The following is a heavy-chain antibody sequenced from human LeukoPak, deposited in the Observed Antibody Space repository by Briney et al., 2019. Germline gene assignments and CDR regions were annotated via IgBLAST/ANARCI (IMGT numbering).Heavy chain of an antibody. V-gene: IGHV3-48*03. CDR3: ARAGYYYDSSGPSHYYYYFMDV. D-gene: IGHD3-22*01. J-gene: IGHJ6*03. CDR2: ISSRGSTI. CDR1: GFTFSTYE. Sequence: PGGSLRLSCAASGFTFSTYEMNWVRQAPGKGLEWVSYISSRGSTIYYADSVKGRFTTSRDTAKNSLYLQMNSLRADDTAVYYCARAGYYYDSSGPSHYYYYFMDVWGKGTTVTVSS.